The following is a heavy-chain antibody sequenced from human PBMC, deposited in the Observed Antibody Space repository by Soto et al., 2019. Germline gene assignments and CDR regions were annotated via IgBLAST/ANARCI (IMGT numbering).Heavy chain of an antibody. CDR1: GFTFSTHG. CDR2: IWYDGSRK. J-gene: IGHJ3*02. Sequence: GGSLRLSCVASGFTFSTHGMHWVRQAPGKGLEWVAVIWYDGSRKDYADSVKGRFTISRDNSKNTLHLQMNSLRAEDTAVYYCARALSGSYDALDIWGQGTVVTVSS. CDR3: ARALSGSYDALDI. D-gene: IGHD1-26*01. V-gene: IGHV3-33*01.